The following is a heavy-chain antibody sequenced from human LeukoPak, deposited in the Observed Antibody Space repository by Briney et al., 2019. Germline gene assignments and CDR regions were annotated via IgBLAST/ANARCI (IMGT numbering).Heavy chain of an antibody. CDR3: ARDLSIAARRIHGY. Sequence: ASVKVSCKASGYTFTGYYMHWVRQAPGQGLEWMGWINPNSGGTNYAQKFQGRVTMTRDTSISTAYMELSRLRSDDTAVYYCARDLSIAARRIHGYWGQGTLVTVSS. V-gene: IGHV1-2*02. D-gene: IGHD6-6*01. J-gene: IGHJ4*02. CDR1: GYTFTGYY. CDR2: INPNSGGT.